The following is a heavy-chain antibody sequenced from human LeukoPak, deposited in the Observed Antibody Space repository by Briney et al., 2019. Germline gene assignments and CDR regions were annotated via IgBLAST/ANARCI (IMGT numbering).Heavy chain of an antibody. Sequence: ASVKVSCTASVYTFTTYYMHCVRQTPGQGREGMGIITPSDGTTNYAQKFQGRVTMTRETSPSTVYMDLSRLRSEETAVYYCASSTPAAGYYIDHWGQGTLAPVS. J-gene: IGHJ4*02. CDR3: ASSTPAAGYYIDH. V-gene: IGHV1-46*01. CDR1: VYTFTTYY. D-gene: IGHD6-13*01. CDR2: ITPSDGTT.